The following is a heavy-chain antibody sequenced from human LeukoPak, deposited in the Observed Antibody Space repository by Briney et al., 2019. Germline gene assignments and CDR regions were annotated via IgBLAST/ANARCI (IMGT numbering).Heavy chain of an antibody. J-gene: IGHJ4*02. D-gene: IGHD3-22*01. V-gene: IGHV3-48*01. CDR2: ISSSSSTI. CDR3: AREGYYYDSRAVDY. Sequence: PGGSLRLSCAASGFTFSSYSMNWVRQAPGKGLEWVSYISSSSSTIYYADSVKGRFTISRDNAKNSLYLQMNSLRAEDTAVYYCAREGYYYDSRAVDYWGQGTLVTVSS. CDR1: GFTFSSYS.